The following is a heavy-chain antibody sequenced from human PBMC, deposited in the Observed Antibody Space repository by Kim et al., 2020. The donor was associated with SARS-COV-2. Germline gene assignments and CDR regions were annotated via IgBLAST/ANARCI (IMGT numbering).Heavy chain of an antibody. D-gene: IGHD2-2*01. CDR3: ARADMECSSSGCRRVAFDI. CDR2: ISGSGGTT. J-gene: IGHJ3*02. V-gene: IGHV3-23*01. CDR1: GFTFSTYA. Sequence: GGSLRLSCAASGFTFSTYAMNWVRQAPGKGLEWVSTISGSGGTTYYADSVNGRFVVSTDNSKSTLYLQINSLRGDDTALYYCARADMECSSSGCRRVAFDIWGQGAMVTVSS.